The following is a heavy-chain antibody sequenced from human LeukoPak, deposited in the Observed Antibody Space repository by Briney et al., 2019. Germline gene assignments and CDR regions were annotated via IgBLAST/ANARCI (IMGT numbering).Heavy chain of an antibody. CDR2: INSDESST. CDR1: GFTFSTYW. CDR3: AKSRRAYCSGGSCFGLWDY. Sequence: GGSLRLSCAASGFTFSTYWMHWVRQAPGKGLVWVSRINSDESSTTYADSVKGRFTISRDNAKNTLYLQMNSLRAEDTAVYYCAKSRRAYCSGGSCFGLWDYWGQGTLVTVSS. D-gene: IGHD2-15*01. J-gene: IGHJ4*02. V-gene: IGHV3-74*01.